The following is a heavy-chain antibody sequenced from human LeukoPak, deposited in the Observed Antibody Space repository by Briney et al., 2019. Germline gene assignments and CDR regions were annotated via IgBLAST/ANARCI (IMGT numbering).Heavy chain of an antibody. Sequence: PGGSLRLSCAASGFTFSSYAMSWVRQAPGKGLEWVSAISGSGGSTCYADSVKGRFTISRDNSKNTLYLQMNSLRAEDTAVYYCAKDTYNWNQFDYWGQGTLVTVSS. V-gene: IGHV3-23*01. J-gene: IGHJ4*02. CDR2: ISGSGGST. CDR1: GFTFSSYA. D-gene: IGHD1-20*01. CDR3: AKDTYNWNQFDY.